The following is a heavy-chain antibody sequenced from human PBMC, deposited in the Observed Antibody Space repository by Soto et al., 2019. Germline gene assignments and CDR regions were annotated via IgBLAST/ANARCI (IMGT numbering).Heavy chain of an antibody. Sequence: GGSLRLSCAASGFTLSDYYMSWIRQAPGKGLEWVSYISSSSSYTNYADSVKGRFTISRDNAKNSLYLQMNSLRAEDTAVYYCASPATVAGPFDYWGQGTLVTVSS. D-gene: IGHD6-19*01. CDR3: ASPATVAGPFDY. CDR2: ISSSSSYT. CDR1: GFTLSDYY. V-gene: IGHV3-11*06. J-gene: IGHJ4*02.